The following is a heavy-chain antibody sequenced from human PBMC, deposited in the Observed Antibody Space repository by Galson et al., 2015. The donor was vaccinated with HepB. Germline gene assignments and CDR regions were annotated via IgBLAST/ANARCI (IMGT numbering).Heavy chain of an antibody. Sequence: SVKVSCKASGYTFTSYAMHWVRQAPGQRLGWMGWISAGNGNTKYSQKFQGRVTITRDTSASTAYMELRSLRSDDTAVYYCARLGLGVLPQARYYDSSGYYGWFDPWGQGTLVTVSS. J-gene: IGHJ5*02. V-gene: IGHV1-3*01. CDR1: GYTFTSYA. D-gene: IGHD3-22*01. CDR3: ARLGLGVLPQARYYDSSGYYGWFDP. CDR2: ISAGNGNT.